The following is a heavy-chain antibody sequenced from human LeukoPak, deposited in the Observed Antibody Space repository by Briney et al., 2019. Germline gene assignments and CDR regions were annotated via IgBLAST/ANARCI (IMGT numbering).Heavy chain of an antibody. CDR1: GYSFTSYW. CDR3: ARGHCSGGSCYSDP. CDR2: IYPSDAYT. V-gene: IGHV5-10-1*01. J-gene: IGHJ5*02. Sequence: AESLRISCKASGYSFTSYWISWVRQMARKGLEWMGRIYPSDAYTNYSPSFQGHVTISADKSISTAYLQWSSLKASDTAMYYCARGHCSGGSCYSDPWGQGTLVTVSS. D-gene: IGHD2-15*01.